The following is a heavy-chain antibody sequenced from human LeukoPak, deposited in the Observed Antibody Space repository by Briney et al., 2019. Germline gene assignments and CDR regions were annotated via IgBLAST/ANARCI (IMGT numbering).Heavy chain of an antibody. CDR3: ARDFPPRGYSYGLAGTEYFQH. Sequence: GGSLRLSCAASGFIFTNYGMHWVRQAPGKGLQWVAFIRYDGRNKYYADSVKGRFTISRDNSKNTLYLQMNSLRAEDTAVYYCARDFPPRGYSYGLAGTEYFQHWGQGTLVTVSS. V-gene: IGHV3-30*02. CDR1: GFIFTNYG. CDR2: IRYDGRNK. J-gene: IGHJ1*01. D-gene: IGHD5-18*01.